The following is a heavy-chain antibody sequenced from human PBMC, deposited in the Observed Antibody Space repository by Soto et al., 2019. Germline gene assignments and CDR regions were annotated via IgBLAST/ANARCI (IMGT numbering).Heavy chain of an antibody. CDR2: ISGTGGST. D-gene: IGHD3-3*02. CDR3: AKGAFYYYYYGMDV. V-gene: IGHV3-23*01. Sequence: EVQLLESGGGLVQPGGSLRLSCAASGFTFSSYAMSWVRQAPGKGLEWVSAISGTGGSTYYADSVKGRFTMSRDNSRNKLYLQMNSLRAEDTAVYYCAKGAFYYYYYGMDVWGQGTTVTVSS. J-gene: IGHJ6*02. CDR1: GFTFSSYA.